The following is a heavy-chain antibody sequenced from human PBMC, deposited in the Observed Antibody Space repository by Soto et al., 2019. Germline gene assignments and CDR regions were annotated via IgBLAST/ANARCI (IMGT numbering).Heavy chain of an antibody. CDR2: IWYDGSNK. CDR1: GFTFSSYG. Sequence: QVQLVESGGGVVQPGRSLRLSCAASGFTFSSYGMHWVRQAPGKGLEWVAVIWYDGSNKYYADSVKGRFTISGDNSKNTLYLQMNSLRAEDTAVYYCARDLGSGSYLNWFDPWGQGTLVTVSS. CDR3: ARDLGSGSYLNWFDP. V-gene: IGHV3-33*01. J-gene: IGHJ5*02. D-gene: IGHD3-10*01.